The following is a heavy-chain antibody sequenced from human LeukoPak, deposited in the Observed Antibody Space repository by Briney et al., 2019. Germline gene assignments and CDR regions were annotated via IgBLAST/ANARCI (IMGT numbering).Heavy chain of an antibody. CDR2: IYNSGST. J-gene: IGHJ5*02. CDR1: GGSVSSGNNY. Sequence: SETLSLTCTVSGGSVSSGNNYWSWIRQPPGKGLEWIGCIYNSGSTNYNPSLKSRVTISIDTSKNQFSLKLSSVTAADTVVYYCARGSVYYYDSSGHPWGQGTLVTVSS. D-gene: IGHD3-22*01. CDR3: ARGSVYYYDSSGHP. V-gene: IGHV4-61*01.